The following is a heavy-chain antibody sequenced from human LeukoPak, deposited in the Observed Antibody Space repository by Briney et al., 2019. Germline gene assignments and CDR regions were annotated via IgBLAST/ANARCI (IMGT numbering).Heavy chain of an antibody. CDR2: IYHSGST. D-gene: IGHD3-22*01. CDR3: ARADLAVDYYDSSGYSFDP. V-gene: IGHV4-38-2*02. Sequence: SETLSLTCTVSGYSISSGYYWGWILQPPGKGLEWIVSIYHSGSTYYNPSLKSRVTISVDTSKNQFSLKLSSVIAADTAVYYCARADLAVDYYDSSGYSFDPWGQGTLVTVSS. CDR1: GYSISSGYY. J-gene: IGHJ5*02.